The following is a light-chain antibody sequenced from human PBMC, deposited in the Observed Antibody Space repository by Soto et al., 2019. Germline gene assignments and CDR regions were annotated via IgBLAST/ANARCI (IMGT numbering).Light chain of an antibody. Sequence: EIVLTQSPGPLSLSLGERATLSCRASQSVSSSYLAWYQQTPGQATRLLIYAATSRATGIPDRFSGSGSGTDFTLTISRLEPEDFAVYYCQQYCSSPEWTFGQGTKVEIK. V-gene: IGKV3-20*01. CDR2: AAT. CDR1: QSVSSSY. CDR3: QQYCSSPEWT. J-gene: IGKJ1*01.